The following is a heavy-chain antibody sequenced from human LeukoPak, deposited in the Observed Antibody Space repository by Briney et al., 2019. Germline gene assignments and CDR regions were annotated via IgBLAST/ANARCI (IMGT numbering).Heavy chain of an antibody. CDR2: ISGSGGST. CDR1: GFTFSSYV. Sequence: GGSLRLSCAASGFTFSSYVMSWVRQAPGKGLEWVSAISGSGGSTYYADSVKGRFTISRDNSKNTLYLQLNSLRADDTAVYYCAKFPDSSGWYEFDFWGQGTLVTVSS. D-gene: IGHD6-19*01. J-gene: IGHJ4*02. V-gene: IGHV3-23*01. CDR3: AKFPDSSGWYEFDF.